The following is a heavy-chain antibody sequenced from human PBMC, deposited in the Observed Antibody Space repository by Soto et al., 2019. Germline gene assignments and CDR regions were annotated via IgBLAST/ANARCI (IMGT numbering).Heavy chain of an antibody. CDR1: GFTFSDHW. CDR2: IKGDGSIT. V-gene: IGHV3-74*01. D-gene: IGHD2-21*01. CDR3: ARGLRGAYGMDV. Sequence: GSLRLSCAASGFTFSDHWIHWVRQGPGEGLVWVSRIKGDGSITNYADSVKGRFTISRDNAKNTVYLQINSLRVEDTALYYCARGLRGAYGMDVWGQGTTVTVSS. J-gene: IGHJ6*02.